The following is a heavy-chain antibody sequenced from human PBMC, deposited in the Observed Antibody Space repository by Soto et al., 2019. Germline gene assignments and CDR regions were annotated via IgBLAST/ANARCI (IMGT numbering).Heavy chain of an antibody. CDR3: ARWSYLDY. J-gene: IGHJ4*02. D-gene: IGHD3-3*01. CDR1: GFSFGIYA. CDR2: ISGSDGKT. V-gene: IGHV3-23*01. Sequence: HPGGSLRLSCAASGFSFGIYALSWVRQAPGKGLEWVSTISGSDGKTFYADSVKGRFSISRDTSQSTLYLQMNSLRADDTAMYYCARWSYLDYWGQGTRVTVSS.